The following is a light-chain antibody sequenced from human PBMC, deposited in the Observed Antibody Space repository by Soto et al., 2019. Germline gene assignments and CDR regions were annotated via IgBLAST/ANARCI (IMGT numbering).Light chain of an antibody. V-gene: IGKV1-39*01. CDR3: QQSYSIPST. Sequence: DIQMTQSPSSLSASVGDRVTITCRASQSISSYLNWYQQKPGKAPKLLIYAASSLQSGVPSRFSGSGSGTDFTLTISSLQPEDFATYYCQQSYSIPSTFGPGTKVDIK. J-gene: IGKJ3*01. CDR2: AAS. CDR1: QSISSY.